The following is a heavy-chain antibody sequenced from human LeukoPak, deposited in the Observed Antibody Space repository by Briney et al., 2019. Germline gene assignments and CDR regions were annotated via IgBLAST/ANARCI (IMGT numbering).Heavy chain of an antibody. CDR1: GGSFSGYY. V-gene: IGHV4-34*01. Sequence: PSETLSLTCAVYGGSFSGYYWSWIRKPPGKGLEWIGEINHSGSTNFNPSLKSRVTISVDTSKNQVSLRLSSVSAADTAVYYCARHRSYWTVGPGLEFDPWGQGTLVTVSS. CDR2: INHSGST. J-gene: IGHJ5*02. D-gene: IGHD1-26*01. CDR3: ARHRSYWTVGPGLEFDP.